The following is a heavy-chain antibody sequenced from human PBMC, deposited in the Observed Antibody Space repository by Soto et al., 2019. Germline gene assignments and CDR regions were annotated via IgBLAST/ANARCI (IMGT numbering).Heavy chain of an antibody. Sequence: QITLKESGPTLVKPTQTLTLTCTFSGFSLSTSGVGVGWIRQPPGKALEWLALIYWDDDKRYSPSLKSRLTTTKDTSKNPVVLTMTNMDPVDTATYYCALNDHNNYYDSIGYRGPFDYWGQGTLVTVSS. V-gene: IGHV2-5*02. D-gene: IGHD3-22*01. CDR2: IYWDDDK. J-gene: IGHJ4*02. CDR3: ALNDHNNYYDSIGYRGPFDY. CDR1: GFSLSTSGVG.